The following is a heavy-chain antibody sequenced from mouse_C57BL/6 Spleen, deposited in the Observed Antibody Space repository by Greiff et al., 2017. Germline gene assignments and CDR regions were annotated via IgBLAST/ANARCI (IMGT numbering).Heavy chain of an antibody. Sequence: EVQRVESGPELVKPGASVKISCKASGYSFTGYYMNWVKQSPEKSLEWIGEINPSTGGTTYNQKFKSKATLTVDKSSSTAYMQLKSLTSEDSAVYYCAFYEVDYWGQGTSVTVSS. J-gene: IGHJ4*01. CDR1: GYSFTGYY. CDR2: INPSTGGT. CDR3: AFYEVDY. V-gene: IGHV1-42*01. D-gene: IGHD2-3*01.